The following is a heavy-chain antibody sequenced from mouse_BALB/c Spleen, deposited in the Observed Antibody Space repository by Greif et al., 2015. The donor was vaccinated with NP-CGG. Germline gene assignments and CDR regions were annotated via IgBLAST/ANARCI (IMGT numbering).Heavy chain of an antibody. V-gene: IGHV5-12-1*01. CDR3: ARRYGSFAY. J-gene: IGHJ3*01. CDR1: GFAFSSYD. Sequence: VHLVESGGGLVEPGGSLKLSCAASGFAFSSYDMSWVRQTPEKRLEWVAYISSGGGSTYYPDTVKGRFTISRDNAKNTLYLQRRSLKSEDPAMYYCARRYGSFAYWGQGTLVTVSA. CDR2: ISSGGGST. D-gene: IGHD2-10*02.